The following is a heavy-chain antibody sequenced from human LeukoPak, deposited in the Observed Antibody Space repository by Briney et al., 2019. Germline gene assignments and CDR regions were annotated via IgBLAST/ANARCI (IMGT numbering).Heavy chain of an antibody. CDR1: GFTFSSYW. V-gene: IGHV4-59*01. CDR3: ARGIDSGWHWYFDL. CDR2: IYYSGST. D-gene: IGHD6-19*01. Sequence: KAGGSLRLSCAASGFTFSSYWMSWIRQPPGKGLEWIGYIYYSGSTNYNPSLKSRVTISVDTSKNQFSLKLSSVTAADTAVYYCARGIDSGWHWYFDLWGRGTLVTVSS. J-gene: IGHJ2*01.